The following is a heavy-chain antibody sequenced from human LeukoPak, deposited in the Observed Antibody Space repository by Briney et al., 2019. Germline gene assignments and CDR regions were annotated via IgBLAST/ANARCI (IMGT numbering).Heavy chain of an antibody. D-gene: IGHD3-22*01. CDR3: ATEYYYDSSGYYDAFDI. CDR1: GYTLTELS. CDR2: FDPEDGET. V-gene: IGHV1-24*01. J-gene: IGHJ3*02. Sequence: ASVKVSCKVSGYTLTELSMHWVRQAPGKGLEWMGGFDPEDGETIYAQKFQGRVTMTEDTSTDTAHMELSSLRSEDTAVYYCATEYYYDSSGYYDAFDIWGQGTMVTVSS.